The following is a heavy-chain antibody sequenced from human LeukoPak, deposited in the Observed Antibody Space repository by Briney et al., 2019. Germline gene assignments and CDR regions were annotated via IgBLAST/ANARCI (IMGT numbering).Heavy chain of an antibody. J-gene: IGHJ4*02. V-gene: IGHV1-18*01. D-gene: IGHD3-9*01. Sequence: HGASVKVSCKASGYSFTDYDFSWVRQAPGQGLEWLGWVSIYNDNTHYAREFQDRVTMTTDISTSTAYMELKSLTSDDTAVYFCAWTGHYRFDYWGQGTLVTVSS. CDR1: GYSFTDYD. CDR3: AWTGHYRFDY. CDR2: VSIYNDNT.